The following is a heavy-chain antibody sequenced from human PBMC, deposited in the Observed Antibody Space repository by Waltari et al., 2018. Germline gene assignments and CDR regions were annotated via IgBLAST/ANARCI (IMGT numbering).Heavy chain of an antibody. CDR3: TRDPSIATPDANY. J-gene: IGHJ4*02. Sequence: VQPGSAVKQPGGGGRISCRESGNILSGFEMNWLGQDLGQGLEGLGGINSKTGVPTEAPGCRGRCFFSVDRFCRTAYLDISSLESDDSAVYFCTRDPSIATPDANYWGQGTLVTVSS. CDR1: GNILSGFE. CDR2: INSKTGVP. D-gene: IGHD6-13*01. V-gene: IGHV7-4-1*02.